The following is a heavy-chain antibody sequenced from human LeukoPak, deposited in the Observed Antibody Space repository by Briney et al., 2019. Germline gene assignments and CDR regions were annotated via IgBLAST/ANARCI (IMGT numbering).Heavy chain of an antibody. CDR2: ISYDGTNE. V-gene: IGHV3-30-3*01. CDR1: GFAFGSYA. Sequence: GGSLRLYCAASGFAFGSYAMHWVRQAPGKGLEWVALISYDGTNEYYADSVKGRFTISRDNAKNSLYQQMNSLRAEDTAVYYCARSQLEWVYWGQGTLVTVSS. J-gene: IGHJ4*02. CDR3: ARSQLEWVY. D-gene: IGHD1-1*01.